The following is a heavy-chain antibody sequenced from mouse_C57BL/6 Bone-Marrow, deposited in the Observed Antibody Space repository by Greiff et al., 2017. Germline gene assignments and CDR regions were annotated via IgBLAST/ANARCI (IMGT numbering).Heavy chain of an antibody. D-gene: IGHD2-3*01. Sequence: VQLQQSGAELVRPGTSVKVSCKASGYAFTNYLIEWVKQRPGQGLEWIGVINPGSGGTNYNEKFKGKATLTADKSSSTAYMQLSSLTSEDSAVYFCAIYDGYYWFAYWGQGTLVTVSA. CDR1: GYAFTNYL. CDR3: AIYDGYYWFAY. J-gene: IGHJ3*01. CDR2: INPGSGGT. V-gene: IGHV1-54*01.